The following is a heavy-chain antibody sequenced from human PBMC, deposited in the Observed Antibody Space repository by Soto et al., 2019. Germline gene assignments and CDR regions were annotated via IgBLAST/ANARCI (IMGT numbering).Heavy chain of an antibody. CDR2: ISWNSGSI. J-gene: IGHJ6*02. V-gene: IGHV3-9*01. D-gene: IGHD3-3*01. CDR3: AKDISWKRNSRLRGELWSGYTYYYYGMDV. CDR1: GVIFEDYV. Sequence: EVQLVESGGGLVQPGRSLRLSCAASGVIFEDYVMHWVRQAPGKGLEWVSGISWNSGSIGYVDSVKGRFTISRDNAKKSLYLQMNSLRSEDTALYYCAKDISWKRNSRLRGELWSGYTYYYYGMDVWGQGTTVTVSS.